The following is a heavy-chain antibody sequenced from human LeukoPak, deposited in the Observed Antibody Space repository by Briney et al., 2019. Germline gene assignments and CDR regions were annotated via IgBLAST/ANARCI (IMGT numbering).Heavy chain of an antibody. J-gene: IGHJ6*04. CDR1: GYTLTRYA. CDR3: ARQGTLYGDYYYYGMDV. V-gene: IGHV7-4-1*01. D-gene: IGHD4-17*01. Sequence: ASVKVSCKASGYTLTRYAMNWERQAPGQGFEWMGWINTNTGNPTYAQGFTGRFVFSLDTSVSTAYLQICSLKAEDTAVYYCARQGTLYGDYYYYGMDVWGKGTTVTVSS. CDR2: INTNTGNP.